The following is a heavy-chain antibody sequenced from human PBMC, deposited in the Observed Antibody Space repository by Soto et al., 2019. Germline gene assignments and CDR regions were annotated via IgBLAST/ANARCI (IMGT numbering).Heavy chain of an antibody. J-gene: IGHJ4*02. D-gene: IGHD5-18*01. CDR3: ARDQGNRGYRYGYIDY. V-gene: IGHV3-33*01. Sequence: AGGSLRLSCAASGFTFSSYGMHWVRQAPGKGLEWVAVIWYDGSNKYYADSVKGRFTISRDNSKNTLYLKMNSLRAEDTAVYYCARDQGNRGYRYGYIDYWGQGTLVTVSS. CDR1: GFTFSSYG. CDR2: IWYDGSNK.